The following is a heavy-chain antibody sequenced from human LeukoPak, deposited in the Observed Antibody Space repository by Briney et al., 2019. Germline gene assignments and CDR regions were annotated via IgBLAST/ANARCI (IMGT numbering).Heavy chain of an antibody. CDR1: EFTLSVNY. CDR2: IYSGGST. J-gene: IGHJ4*02. D-gene: IGHD3-9*01. CDR3: ARAGVGRKAWFNDY. Sequence: GGSLRLSCAASEFTLSVNYMSWVRQPPGKGLEWVSFIYSGGSTYYADSVKGRFTISRDSSKNILHLQMNSLRAEDTAVYYCARAGVGRKAWFNDYWGQGTLVTVSS. V-gene: IGHV3-66*01.